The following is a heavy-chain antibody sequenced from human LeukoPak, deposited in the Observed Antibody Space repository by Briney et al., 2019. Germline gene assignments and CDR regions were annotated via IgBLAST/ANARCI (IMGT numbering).Heavy chain of an antibody. D-gene: IGHD6-19*01. CDR3: ARGPYTSGVYRLDY. J-gene: IGHJ4*02. V-gene: IGHV3-7*01. CDR1: GFTFSSYW. CDR2: IKQDGSEK. Sequence: GGSLRLSCAASGFTFSSYWMSWVRQAPGKGLEWVANIKQDGSEKYYVDSVKGRFTVSRDNAKNTLYLQMNSLRAEDTAVYYCARGPYTSGVYRLDYWGQGTLVTVSS.